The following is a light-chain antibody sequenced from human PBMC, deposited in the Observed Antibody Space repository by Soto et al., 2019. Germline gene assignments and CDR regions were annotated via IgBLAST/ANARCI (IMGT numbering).Light chain of an antibody. Sequence: DVQMTQSPSSLSASVGDRVTITCRASQTINTDLSWYQQKSGKAPKLLIYAASILQSGVPSRFSGSGSGTDFILTITSLQPEDFATYYCQQSFTTPYTFGQGTKLEIK. J-gene: IGKJ2*01. CDR1: QTINTD. V-gene: IGKV1-39*01. CDR2: AAS. CDR3: QQSFTTPYT.